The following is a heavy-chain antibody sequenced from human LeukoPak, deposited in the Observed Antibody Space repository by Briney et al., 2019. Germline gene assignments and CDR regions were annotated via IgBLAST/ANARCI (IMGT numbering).Heavy chain of an antibody. J-gene: IGHJ6*02. D-gene: IGHD4-4*01. Sequence: GRSLRLSCAASGFTFSSYAMHWVRQAPGKGLEWVAVISYDGSNKYYADSVKGRFTISRDNSKNTLYLQMNSLRAEDTAVYYCAREGTYSNYVQYYYYGMDVWGQGTTVTVSS. CDR2: ISYDGSNK. CDR3: AREGTYSNYVQYYYYGMDV. CDR1: GFTFSSYA. V-gene: IGHV3-30-3*01.